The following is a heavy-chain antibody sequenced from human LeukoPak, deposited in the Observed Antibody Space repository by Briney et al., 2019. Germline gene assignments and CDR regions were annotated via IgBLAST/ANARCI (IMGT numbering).Heavy chain of an antibody. J-gene: IGHJ4*02. CDR2: IIPILGIA. D-gene: IGHD5-12*01. Sequence: SSVKVSCKASGGTFSSYAISWVRQAPGKGLEWVGRIIPILGIANYAQKFQGRVTITADKSTSTGYMELSSPRSEDTAVYYCARGNGGYSGYVGPPDYWGQGTLVTVSS. CDR3: ARGNGGYSGYVGPPDY. V-gene: IGHV1-69*04. CDR1: GGTFSSYA.